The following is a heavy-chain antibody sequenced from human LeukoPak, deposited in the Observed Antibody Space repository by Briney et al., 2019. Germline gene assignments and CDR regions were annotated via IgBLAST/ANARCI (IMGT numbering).Heavy chain of an antibody. V-gene: IGHV3-23*01. D-gene: IGHD5-12*01. CDR3: ARDLGLPYDAFDI. CDR2: LSGSGGKT. J-gene: IGHJ3*02. CDR1: GFTFSSFA. Sequence: PGGSLRLSCAASGFTFSSFAMTWVRQAPGKGLEWVSTLSGSGGKTFNADSVKGRFTISRDNSKNTLYLQMNSLRAEDTAVYYCARDLGLPYDAFDIWGQGTLVTVSS.